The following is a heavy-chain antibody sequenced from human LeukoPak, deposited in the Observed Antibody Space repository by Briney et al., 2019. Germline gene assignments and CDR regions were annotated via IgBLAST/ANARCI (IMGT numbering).Heavy chain of an antibody. D-gene: IGHD2-8*01. V-gene: IGHV3-30*03. CDR1: GFTFSSYG. J-gene: IGHJ6*03. CDR3: AGVYYYYYMDV. Sequence: GGSLRLSCAASGFTFSSYGMHWVRQASGKGLEWVAVISYDGSNKYYADSVKGRFTISRDNSKNTLYLQMSSLRAEDTAVYYCAGVYYYYYMDVWGKGTTVTVSS. CDR2: ISYDGSNK.